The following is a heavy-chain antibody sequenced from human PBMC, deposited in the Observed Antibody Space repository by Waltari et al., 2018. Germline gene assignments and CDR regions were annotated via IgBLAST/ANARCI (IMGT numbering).Heavy chain of an antibody. Sequence: QVQLVESGGGVVQPGRSLRLSCAASGFTFRSFGMHWVRQAAGKGRESGTVISYDGSKKYYADSVKGLFTISRDNSNDTLYLQMNTLRPEDTAVYYCAKDGFLEYLYSVFDSWGQGTLVSVSS. J-gene: IGHJ4*02. CDR1: GFTFRSFG. D-gene: IGHD3-3*01. CDR2: ISYDGSKK. CDR3: AKDGFLEYLYSVFDS. V-gene: IGHV3-30*18.